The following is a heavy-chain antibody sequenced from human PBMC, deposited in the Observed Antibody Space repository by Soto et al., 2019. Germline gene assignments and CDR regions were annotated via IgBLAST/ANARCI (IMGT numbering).Heavy chain of an antibody. Sequence: VQLLESGGGSAQFGGSLRLSCAASRFTFSTYAMSWVRQAPGKGLEWVSAISGSGTGTYYTDSVKGRFTISRDNSKNTLYLQMNSLRAEDTAVYYCAKDSAAVAGAFDYWGQGTLVTVSS. J-gene: IGHJ4*02. V-gene: IGHV3-23*01. CDR3: AKDSAAVAGAFDY. D-gene: IGHD6-19*01. CDR2: ISGSGTGT. CDR1: RFTFSTYA.